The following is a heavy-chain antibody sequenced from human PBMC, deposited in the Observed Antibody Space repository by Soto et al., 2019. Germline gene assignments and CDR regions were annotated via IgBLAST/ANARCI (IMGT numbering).Heavy chain of an antibody. CDR1: GGTFSSYA. V-gene: IGHV1-69*01. D-gene: IGHD3-22*01. CDR3: ARDGTDYYDSSGYINFDY. CDR2: IIPIFGTA. Sequence: QVQLVQSGAEVKKPGSSVKVSCKASGGTFSSYAISWVRQAPGQGLEWMGGIIPIFGTANYAQKFQGRVTLTAEEATSTAYMELSSLRSEDRAVYYCARDGTDYYDSSGYINFDYWGQGTLVTVSS. J-gene: IGHJ4*02.